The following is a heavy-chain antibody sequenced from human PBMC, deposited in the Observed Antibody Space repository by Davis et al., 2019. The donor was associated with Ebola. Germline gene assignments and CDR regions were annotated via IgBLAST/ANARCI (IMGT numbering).Heavy chain of an antibody. D-gene: IGHD2-8*01. V-gene: IGHV3-23*01. J-gene: IGHJ3*02. CDR3: AKDTNNIWFDI. CDR2: ITASGGSA. CDR1: GFTFSSYA. Sequence: GESLKISCAASGFTFSSYAMGWVRQGPGKGLEWVSSITASGGSAYYADSVKGWFAISRDHSKNTLYLQMNGLRVEDTAIYYCAKDTNNIWFDIWGQGTMVTVSS.